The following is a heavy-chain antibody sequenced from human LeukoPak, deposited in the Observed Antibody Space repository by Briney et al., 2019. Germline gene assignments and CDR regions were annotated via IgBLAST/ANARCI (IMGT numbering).Heavy chain of an antibody. Sequence: SETLSLTCAVYGGSFSGYYWSWIRQPPGKGLEWIGEINHSGSTNYNPSLKSRVTISVDTSKNQFPLKLSSVTAADTAVYYCARGKTSYDFWSGYYVAFDIWGQGTMVTVSS. J-gene: IGHJ3*02. CDR1: GGSFSGYY. CDR3: ARGKTSYDFWSGYYVAFDI. D-gene: IGHD3-3*01. V-gene: IGHV4-34*01. CDR2: INHSGST.